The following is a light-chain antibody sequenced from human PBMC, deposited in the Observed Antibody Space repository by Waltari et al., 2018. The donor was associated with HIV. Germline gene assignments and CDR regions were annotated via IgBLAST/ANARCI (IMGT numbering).Light chain of an antibody. J-gene: IGLJ3*02. CDR3: GTWDSSLNAGV. CDR2: DKD. Sequence: QSILTQPPSVSAAPGQKVTIPCSRSSSNLGNEYVSWYQHSPGAAPKFVIYDKDRRPSGRPDRFSGSKSGASATLVITGLQTGDEGDYYCGTWDSSLNAGVFGGGTKLTVL. CDR1: SSNLGNEY. V-gene: IGLV1-51*01.